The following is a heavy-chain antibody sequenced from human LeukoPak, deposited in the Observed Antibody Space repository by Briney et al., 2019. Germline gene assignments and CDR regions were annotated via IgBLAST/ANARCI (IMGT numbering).Heavy chain of an antibody. D-gene: IGHD6-13*01. CDR1: GFTFSSYA. J-gene: IGHJ4*02. V-gene: IGHV3-30-3*01. Sequence: GGSLRLSCAASGFTFSSYAMHWVRQAPGKGLEWVAVISYDGSNKYYADSVKGRFTISRDKSKNTLYLQMNSLRAEDTAVYYCARETIAAAGTSDYWGQGTLVSVSS. CDR3: ARETIAAAGTSDY. CDR2: ISYDGSNK.